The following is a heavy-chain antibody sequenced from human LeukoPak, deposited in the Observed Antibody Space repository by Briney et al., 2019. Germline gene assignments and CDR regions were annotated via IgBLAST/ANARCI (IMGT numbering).Heavy chain of an antibody. Sequence: SETLSLTCSVSGGAITGYYWSWIRQPPGKGLEWIGYIYYSGSTNYNPSLKSRVTMSVDTSKKQFSLKLSSVTAADTAVYYCARGRLPHDYGTRFDYWGQGTLVTVSS. CDR2: IYYSGST. CDR1: GGAITGYY. D-gene: IGHD4-17*01. CDR3: ARGRLPHDYGTRFDY. V-gene: IGHV4-59*01. J-gene: IGHJ4*02.